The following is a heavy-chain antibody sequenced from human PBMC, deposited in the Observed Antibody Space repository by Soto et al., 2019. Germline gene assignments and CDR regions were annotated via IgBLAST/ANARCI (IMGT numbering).Heavy chain of an antibody. J-gene: IGHJ6*02. CDR1: GFTFSSYA. CDR2: ISYDGSNK. CDR3: ASGYYYYGMDV. V-gene: IGHV3-30-3*01. Sequence: QVQLVESGGGVVQPGRSLRLSCAASGFTFSSYAMHWVRQAPGKGLEWVAVISYDGSNKYYADSVKGRFTISRDNSKKTLYLHMNSLRAEDTAVYYCASGYYYYGMDVWGQGTTVTVSS.